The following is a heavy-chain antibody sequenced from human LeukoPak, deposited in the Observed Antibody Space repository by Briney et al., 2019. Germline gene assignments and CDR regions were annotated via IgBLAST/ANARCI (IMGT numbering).Heavy chain of an antibody. CDR2: IQSRGNT. CDR1: GDSISSGNYY. J-gene: IGHJ6*03. D-gene: IGHD2-2*01. V-gene: IGHV4-61*02. CDR3: ARDKGSCSSTSCSPNYYMDV. Sequence: SQTLSLTCTVSGDSISSGNYYWTWIRQPAGQGLEWIGRIQSRGNTAYNPSVRSRITVSVETSKNQFSLKLNSVTAADTAVYYCARDKGSCSSTSCSPNYYMDVWGKGTTVTVSS.